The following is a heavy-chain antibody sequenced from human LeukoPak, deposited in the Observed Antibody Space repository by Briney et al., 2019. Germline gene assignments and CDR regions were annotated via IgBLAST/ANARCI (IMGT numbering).Heavy chain of an antibody. V-gene: IGHV4-59*08. D-gene: IGHD5-12*01. Sequence: SETLSLTCTVSGGSISIYYRTRIRQPPGKGLEWVGYIYYSGSTNYNPSLKSRVTISVDTSKNQFSLKLSSVTAADTAVYYCARHRAWLRPYYFDYWGQGTLVTVSS. CDR3: ARHRAWLRPYYFDY. CDR2: IYYSGST. J-gene: IGHJ4*02. CDR1: GGSISIYY.